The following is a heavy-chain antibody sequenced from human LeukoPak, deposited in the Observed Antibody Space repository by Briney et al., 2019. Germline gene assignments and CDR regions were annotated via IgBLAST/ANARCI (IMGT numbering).Heavy chain of an antibody. J-gene: IGHJ6*03. Sequence: GGTLRLSCAASGFTFSRYAMSWVRQAPGKGLEWVSAISGSGGSTYYADSVKGRFTISRDNSKNTLYLQMNSLRAEDTAVYYCASSTVTTPHDYYYYMDVWGKGTTVTVSS. D-gene: IGHD4-17*01. CDR3: ASSTVTTPHDYYYYMDV. CDR1: GFTFSRYA. V-gene: IGHV3-23*01. CDR2: ISGSGGST.